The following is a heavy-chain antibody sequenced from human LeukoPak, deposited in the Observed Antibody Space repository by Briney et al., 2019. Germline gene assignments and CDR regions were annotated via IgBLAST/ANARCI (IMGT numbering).Heavy chain of an antibody. V-gene: IGHV5-51*01. J-gene: IGHJ3*02. Sequence: GESLKISCKGSGYTFTSYWIGWVRQMPGKGLEWMGIIYPGDSDAKYSPSFQGQVTISADKSISTAYLLWSSLKASDTAMYYCARVDSGTYLRAFDIWGQGTMVTVSS. CDR3: ARVDSGTYLRAFDI. CDR1: GYTFTSYW. D-gene: IGHD1-26*01. CDR2: IYPGDSDA.